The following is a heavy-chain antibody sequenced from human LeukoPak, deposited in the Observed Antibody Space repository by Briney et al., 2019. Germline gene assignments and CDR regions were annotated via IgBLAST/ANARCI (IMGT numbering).Heavy chain of an antibody. CDR2: INHSGST. V-gene: IGHV4-39*07. J-gene: IGHJ4*02. D-gene: IGHD3-10*01. CDR3: ARRRHITMVRGVAYFDY. Sequence: SETLSLTCTVSGGSISSSSYYWGWIRQPPGKGLEWIGEINHSGSTNYNPSLKSRVTISVDTSKNQFSLKLSSVTAADTAVYYCARRRHITMVRGVAYFDYWGQGTLVTVSS. CDR1: GGSISSSSYY.